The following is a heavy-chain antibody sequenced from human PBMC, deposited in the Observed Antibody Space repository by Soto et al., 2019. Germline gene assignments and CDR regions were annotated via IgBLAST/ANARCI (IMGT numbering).Heavy chain of an antibody. CDR3: ARSRTGTTYGGMDV. J-gene: IGHJ6*02. V-gene: IGHV3-66*01. D-gene: IGHD1-7*01. Sequence: EVQLVESEGDLVQPGGSLRLSCAASGFAVSSNYMTWVRQAPGKGLEWVSVIHSGGDTHYADSVRGRFTISRDNSKNTLYLQMNSLRAEDTAVYYCARSRTGTTYGGMDVWGQGTTVTVSS. CDR2: IHSGGDT. CDR1: GFAVSSNY.